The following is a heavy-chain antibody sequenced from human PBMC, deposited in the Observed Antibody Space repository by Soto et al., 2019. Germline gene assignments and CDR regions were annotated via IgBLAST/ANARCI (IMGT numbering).Heavy chain of an antibody. V-gene: IGHV1-2*04. CDR3: ARQHGDYYRWFDP. Sequence: ASVKVSCKASGFTFTAYHMHWVRQVPGQGLEWMGWIDLNNGDTHYEQRFQGWVTMTRDTSISTTYMEVGNLKSDDTAVCFCARQHGDYYRWFDPWGQGTLVTVSS. J-gene: IGHJ5*02. CDR1: GFTFTAYH. CDR2: IDLNNGDT. D-gene: IGHD4-17*01.